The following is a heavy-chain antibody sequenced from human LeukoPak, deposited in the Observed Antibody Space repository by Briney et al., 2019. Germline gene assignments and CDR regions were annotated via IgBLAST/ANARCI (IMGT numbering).Heavy chain of an antibody. CDR2: ISGSGGST. Sequence: GGSLRLSCAASGFTFSSYAMSWVRQAPGKGLEWVSAISGSGGSTYYADSVKGRFTISRDNSKNTLYLQMNSLRADDTAVYYCARHTSTGSYLSDYWGQGTLVTVSS. V-gene: IGHV3-23*01. J-gene: IGHJ4*02. CDR3: ARHTSTGSYLSDY. CDR1: GFTFSSYA. D-gene: IGHD3-10*01.